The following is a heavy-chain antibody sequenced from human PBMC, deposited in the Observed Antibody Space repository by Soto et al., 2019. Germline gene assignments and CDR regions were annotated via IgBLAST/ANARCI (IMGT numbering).Heavy chain of an antibody. D-gene: IGHD3-16*01. CDR1: GFTFGSYA. CDR3: ATFRGPSYSYYTMDV. J-gene: IGHJ6*03. Sequence: EVQLLESGGGSVQPGGSLRLSCAASGFTFGSYAMNWLRQAPGRGLECVSFISDSGRTTYYADSVKGRFTVSRDNSKNPLYLQMNSLRAEDTALYYCATFRGPSYSYYTMDVWGKGTTVTVSS. V-gene: IGHV3-23*01. CDR2: ISDSGRTT.